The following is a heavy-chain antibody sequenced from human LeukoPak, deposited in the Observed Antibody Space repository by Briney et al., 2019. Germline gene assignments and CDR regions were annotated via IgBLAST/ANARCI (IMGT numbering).Heavy chain of an antibody. CDR3: ARSLGRCSSTSCYWCNWFDP. CDR1: GGTFSSYA. D-gene: IGHD2-2*01. V-gene: IGHV1-69*13. J-gene: IGHJ5*02. Sequence: SVKVSCKASGGTFSSYAISWVRQAPGQGLEWMGGIIPIFGTANYAQKFQGRVTITADESTSTAYMELSSLRSEDTAVYYCARSLGRCSSTSCYWCNWFDPWGQGTLVTVSS. CDR2: IIPIFGTA.